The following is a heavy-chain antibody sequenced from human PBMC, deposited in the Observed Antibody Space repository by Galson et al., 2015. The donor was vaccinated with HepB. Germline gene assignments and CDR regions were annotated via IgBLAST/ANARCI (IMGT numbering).Heavy chain of an antibody. V-gene: IGHV3-48*03. J-gene: IGHJ4*02. D-gene: IGHD1-26*01. CDR1: GFTFSRYG. CDR2: ISSSGGAI. CDR3: ARDNTDSGSYYRFGY. Sequence: SLRLSCAASGFTFSRYGLHWVRQAPGKGLEWVSYISSSGGAISYADSVKGRFTISRDNAKNSLYLQMDGLRAEDTAVYYCARDNTDSGSYYRFGYWGQGALVTVSS.